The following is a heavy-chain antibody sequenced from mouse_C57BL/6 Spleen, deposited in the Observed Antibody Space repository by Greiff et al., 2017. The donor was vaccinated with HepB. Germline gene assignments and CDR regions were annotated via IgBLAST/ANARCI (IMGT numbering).Heavy chain of an antibody. J-gene: IGHJ4*01. Sequence: LVESVAELVRPGASVKLSCTASGFNIKNTYMHWVKQRPEQGLEWIGRIDPANGNTKYAPKFQGKATITADTSSNTAYLQLSSLTSEDTAIYYCARSYDYDRNYAMDYWGQGTSVTVSS. CDR2: IDPANGNT. CDR3: ARSYDYDRNYAMDY. D-gene: IGHD2-4*01. CDR1: GFNIKNTY. V-gene: IGHV14-3*01.